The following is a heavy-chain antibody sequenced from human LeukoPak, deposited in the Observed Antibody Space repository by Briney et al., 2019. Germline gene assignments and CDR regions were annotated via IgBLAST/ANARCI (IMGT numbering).Heavy chain of an antibody. V-gene: IGHV4-59*01. CDR2: IYYSGNT. CDR3: ARARGYFYYYMDV. CDR1: GGSISSFY. D-gene: IGHD3-10*01. J-gene: IGHJ6*03. Sequence: SETLSLTCTVSGGSISSFYWSWIRQPPGKGLEWIGYIYYSGNTDYNPSLKSRVTISVDTSKNQFSLKLSSVTAADTAVYYCARARGYFYYYMDVWGKGTTVTVSS.